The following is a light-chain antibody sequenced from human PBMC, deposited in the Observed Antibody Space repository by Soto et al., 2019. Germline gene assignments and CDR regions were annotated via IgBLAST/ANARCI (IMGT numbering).Light chain of an antibody. CDR1: QDISNY. J-gene: IGKJ1*01. CDR3: IQYDNLPWT. V-gene: IGKV1-33*01. Sequence: DLQVTQSPSSLSASVGDRVTITCQASQDISNYLNWYQQKPGKAPKLLIYDASNLETGVPSRFSGSGSGTDFTFTISSLQPEDIATYYCIQYDNLPWTFGQGTKVEIK. CDR2: DAS.